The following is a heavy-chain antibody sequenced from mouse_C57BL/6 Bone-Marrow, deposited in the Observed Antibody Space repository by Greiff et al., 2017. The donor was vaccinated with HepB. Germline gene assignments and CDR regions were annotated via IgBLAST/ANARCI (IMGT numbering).Heavy chain of an antibody. J-gene: IGHJ3*01. CDR1: GFTFSSYG. Sequence: EVKLVDSGGDLVKPGGSLKLSCAASGFTFSSYGMSWVRQTPDKRLEWVATISSGGSYTYYPDSVKGRFTISRDNAKNTLYLQMSSLKSEDTAMYYCARPPTAYWGQGTLVTVSA. CDR2: ISSGGSYT. CDR3: ARPPTAY. V-gene: IGHV5-6*01.